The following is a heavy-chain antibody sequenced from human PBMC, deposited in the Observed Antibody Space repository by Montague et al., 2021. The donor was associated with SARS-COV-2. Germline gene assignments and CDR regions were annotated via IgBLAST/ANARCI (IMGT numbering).Heavy chain of an antibody. V-gene: IGHV3-48*03. J-gene: IGHJ6*02. D-gene: IGHD3/OR15-3a*01. CDR2: ISSSGSTI. Sequence: SLRLSCAASGFTFSSYEMNWVRQAPGKGLEWVSYISSSGSTIYYSDSVRGLFTISRDNAKNSLYLQMNSLRVEDTAVYYCVRGASDWLLWGYGMDVWGQGTTVTVSS. CDR3: VRGASDWLLWGYGMDV. CDR1: GFTFSSYE.